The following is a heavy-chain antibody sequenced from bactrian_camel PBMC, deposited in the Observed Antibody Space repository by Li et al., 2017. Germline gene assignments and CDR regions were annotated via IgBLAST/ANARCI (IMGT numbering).Heavy chain of an antibody. Sequence: HVQLVESGGGSVQAGGSLRLSCAASGTYYSLAWFRQAPGQEREGVAIIDRYSNIKYADSVKGRFTISKDNAKNTLYLQMNSLKLDDTAMYYCAARYQGGFGLGGLCTDVLGDFPYWGQGTQVTVS. CDR3: AARYQGGFGLGGLCTDVLGDFPY. D-gene: IGHD5*01. J-gene: IGHJ6*01. V-gene: IGHV3S53*01. CDR2: IDRYSNI. CDR1: GTYYS.